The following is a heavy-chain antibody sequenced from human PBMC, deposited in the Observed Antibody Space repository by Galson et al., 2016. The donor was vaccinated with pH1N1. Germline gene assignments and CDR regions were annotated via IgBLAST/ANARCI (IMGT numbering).Heavy chain of an antibody. CDR3: ARGATSDWPFDC. Sequence: CEAAGFTYTTQARHCKRYFPEHVPESRGWNNAGNVDAKYVQKFQGRVTISRDTSASTAYMELSSLTSEDTAMYYCARGATSDWPFDCWGQATLVTV. CDR2: NNAGNVDA. V-gene: IGHV1-3*01. D-gene: IGHD6-19*01. CDR1: GFTYTTQA. J-gene: IGHJ4*02.